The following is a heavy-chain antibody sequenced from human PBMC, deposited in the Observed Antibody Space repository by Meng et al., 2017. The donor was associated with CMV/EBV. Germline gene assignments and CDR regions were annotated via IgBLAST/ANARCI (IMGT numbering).Heavy chain of an antibody. D-gene: IGHD5-18*01. J-gene: IGHJ6*02. CDR1: GFTFSSYS. V-gene: IGHV3-21*01. Sequence: GESLKISCAASGFTFSSYSMNWVRQAPGKGLEWVSSISSSSSYIYYADSVKGRFTISRDNAKNSLYLQMNGLRAEDTAVYYCAREEYSHGLEYYYYGMDVWGQGTTVTVSS. CDR2: ISSSSSYI. CDR3: AREEYSHGLEYYYYGMDV.